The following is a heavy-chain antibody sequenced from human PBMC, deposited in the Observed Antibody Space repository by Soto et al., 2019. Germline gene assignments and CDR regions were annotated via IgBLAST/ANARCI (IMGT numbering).Heavy chain of an antibody. J-gene: IGHJ4*02. CDR3: TRAIAATGPAEY. Sequence: QIHLVQSGPEVRKPGASVKVSGKPSGYTFTSNGFSWVRQTPGQGLEWMGWIGAYNGDTNYAPKFQGRVTMTTDTSTSTAYMELRSLRSYDTAVYYCTRAIAATGPAEYWGQGTLVTVSS. V-gene: IGHV1-18*01. CDR1: GYTFTSNG. CDR2: IGAYNGDT. D-gene: IGHD6-13*01.